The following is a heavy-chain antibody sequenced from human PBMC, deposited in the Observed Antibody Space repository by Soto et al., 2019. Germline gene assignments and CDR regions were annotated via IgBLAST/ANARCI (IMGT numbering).Heavy chain of an antibody. J-gene: IGHJ4*02. CDR2: IYHSGST. V-gene: IGHV4-4*02. D-gene: IGHD5-18*01. CDR3: ARVVTAMVYYFDY. CDR1: GGSISSSNW. Sequence: PSETLSLTCAVSGGSISSSNWWSWVRQPPGKGLEWIGEIYHSGSTNYNPSLKSRVTISVDKSKNQFSLKLSSVTAADTAVYYCARVVTAMVYYFDYWGQGTLVTVSS.